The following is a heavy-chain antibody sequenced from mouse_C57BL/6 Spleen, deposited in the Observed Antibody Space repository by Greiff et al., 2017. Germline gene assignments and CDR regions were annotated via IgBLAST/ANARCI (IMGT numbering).Heavy chain of an antibody. V-gene: IGHV3-6*01. CDR3: ARKYYENYFDY. J-gene: IGHJ2*01. CDR2: ISYDGSN. Sequence: ESGPGLVKPSQSLSLTCSVTGYSITSGYYWYWIRQFPGNKLEWMGFISYDGSNNYNPSLKNRISITRDTSKNQFFLKLNSVTTEDTATYYCARKYYENYFDYWGQGTTLTVSS. CDR1: GYSITSGYY. D-gene: IGHD1-1*01.